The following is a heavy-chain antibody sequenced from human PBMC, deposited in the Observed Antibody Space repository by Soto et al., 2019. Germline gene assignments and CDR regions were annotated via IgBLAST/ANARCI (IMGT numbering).Heavy chain of an antibody. CDR2: INPNSGGT. V-gene: IGHV1-2*04. CDR3: ARAGGVRGVSYSQIVEYYGMDV. J-gene: IGHJ6*02. Sequence: ASVKVSCKASGYTFTGYYMHWVRQAPGQGLEWMGWINPNSGGTNYAQKFQGWVTMTRDTSISTAYMELSRLRSDDTAVYYCARAGGVRGVSYSQIVEYYGMDVWGQGTTVTVSS. CDR1: GYTFTGYY. D-gene: IGHD3-10*01.